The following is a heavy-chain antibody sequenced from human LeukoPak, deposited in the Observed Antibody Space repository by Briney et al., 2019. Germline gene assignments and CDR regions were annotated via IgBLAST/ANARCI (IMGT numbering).Heavy chain of an antibody. CDR2: INQSGST. D-gene: IGHD3-10*01. V-gene: IGHV4-34*01. Sequence: SETLSLTCAVYGGSFSYYYWSWIRQPPGKGLEWIGEINQSGSTNYNPSLKSRVTMSVDTSKNQFSLKLSSVTAADTAVYYCARDSGTTGEVKFDPWGQGTLVTVSS. CDR3: ARDSGTTGEVKFDP. CDR1: GGSFSYYY. J-gene: IGHJ5*02.